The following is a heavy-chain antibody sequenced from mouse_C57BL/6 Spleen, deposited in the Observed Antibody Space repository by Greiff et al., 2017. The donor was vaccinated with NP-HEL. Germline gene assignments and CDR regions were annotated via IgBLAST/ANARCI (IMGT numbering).Heavy chain of an antibody. CDR2: ISSGSSTI. CDR1: GFTFSDYG. J-gene: IGHJ1*03. Sequence: EVQVVESGGGLVKPGGSLKLSCAASGFTFSDYGMHWVRQAPEKGLEWVAYISSGSSTIYYADTVKGRFTISRDNAKNTLFLQMTSLRSEDTAMYYCARGITTVVATTPYWYFDVWGTGTTVTVSS. D-gene: IGHD1-1*01. V-gene: IGHV5-17*01. CDR3: ARGITTVVATTPYWYFDV.